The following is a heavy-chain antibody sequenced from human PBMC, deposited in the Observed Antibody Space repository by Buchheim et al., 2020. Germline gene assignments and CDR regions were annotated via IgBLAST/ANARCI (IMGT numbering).Heavy chain of an antibody. CDR3: ARAVLAGGESGHGMDV. Sequence: EVQLLESGGGLVQPGGSLRLSCAASGFTFSSYAMSWVRQAPGKGLEWVAYISKTRVTMYYAESVKGRFTISRDNAEHSVYLEMNDLGDEDTALYYCARAVLAGGESGHGMDVWGQGTT. CDR2: ISKTRVTM. J-gene: IGHJ6*02. V-gene: IGHV3-48*02. CDR1: GFTFSSYA. D-gene: IGHD4-17*01.